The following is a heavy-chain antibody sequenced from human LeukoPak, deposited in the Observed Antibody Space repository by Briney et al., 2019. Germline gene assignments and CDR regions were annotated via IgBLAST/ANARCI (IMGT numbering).Heavy chain of an antibody. CDR2: IRYDGSNK. Sequence: GGSLRLSCAPSGFTFSSYGIHWVRQAPGKWLGWVAFIRYDGSNKYYADSVKGRFTISRDNSKNTLYLQMSSLRAEDTAVYYCAKGRTYCSSTSCSNNYYYYGMDVWGQGTTVTVSS. CDR3: AKGRTYCSSTSCSNNYYYYGMDV. CDR1: GFTFSSYG. D-gene: IGHD2-2*01. J-gene: IGHJ6*02. V-gene: IGHV3-30*02.